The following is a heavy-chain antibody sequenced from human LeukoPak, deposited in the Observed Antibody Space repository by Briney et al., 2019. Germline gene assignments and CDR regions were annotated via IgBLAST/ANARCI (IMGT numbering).Heavy chain of an antibody. J-gene: IGHJ4*02. CDR3: AVATYYGSESVGFFDY. CDR1: GYTLTELS. Sequence: ASVKVSCKVSGYTLTELSMHWVRQAPGKGLEWMGGFDPEDGETIYAQKFQGRVTMTEDTSTDTAYMELSSLRSEDTAVYYCAVATYYGSESVGFFDYWGQGTLVTVSS. CDR2: FDPEDGET. D-gene: IGHD3-10*01. V-gene: IGHV1-24*01.